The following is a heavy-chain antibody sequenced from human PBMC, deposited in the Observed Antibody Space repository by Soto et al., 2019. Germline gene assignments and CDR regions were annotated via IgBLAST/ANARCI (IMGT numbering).Heavy chain of an antibody. D-gene: IGHD3-16*01. CDR3: ARDGPYDYIWGSYSPRAFDI. J-gene: IGHJ3*02. CDR1: GYTFTSYG. CDR2: ISAYNGNT. V-gene: IGHV1-18*01. Sequence: ASVKVSCKASGYTFTSYGISWVRQAPGQGLEWMGWISAYNGNTNYAQKLQGRVTMTTDTSTSTAYMELRSLRSDDTAVYYCARDGPYDYIWGSYSPRAFDIWGQGTMVTVSS.